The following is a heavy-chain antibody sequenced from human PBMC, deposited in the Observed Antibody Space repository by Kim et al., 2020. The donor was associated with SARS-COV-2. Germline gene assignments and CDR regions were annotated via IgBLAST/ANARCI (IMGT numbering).Heavy chain of an antibody. CDR2: IYWDDDK. CDR3: AHRREESSSWSSHPLLSRSRGQCLYNWFDP. CDR1: GVSLSTSGVG. J-gene: IGHJ5*02. Sequence: SGPTLVNPTQTLTLTCTFSGVSLSTSGVGVVWIRQPPGKALEWLALIYWDDDKRYSPSLKCRLTITKDTSKNQVVLTMTNLDPVDTATYYCAHRREESSSWSSHPLLSRSRGQCLYNWFDPWGQGTLVTVSS. D-gene: IGHD6-13*01. V-gene: IGHV2-5*02.